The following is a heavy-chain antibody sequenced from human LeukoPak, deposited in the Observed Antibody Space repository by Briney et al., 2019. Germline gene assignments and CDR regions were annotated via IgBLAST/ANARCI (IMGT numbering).Heavy chain of an antibody. D-gene: IGHD3-22*01. CDR2: IYSGGST. CDR1: GFTVSSNY. V-gene: IGHV3-53*01. J-gene: IGHJ2*01. CDR3: ATTYYYDSSGYSWYFDL. Sequence: PGRSLRLSCAASGFTVSSNYMSWVRQAPGKGLEWVSVIYSGGSTYYADSVKGRFTISRDNSKNTLYLQMNSLRAEDTAVYYCATTYYYDSSGYSWYFDLWGRGTLVTVSS.